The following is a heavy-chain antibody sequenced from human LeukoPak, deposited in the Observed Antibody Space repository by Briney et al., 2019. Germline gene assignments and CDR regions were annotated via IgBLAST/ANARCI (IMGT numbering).Heavy chain of an antibody. CDR2: ISRNGIYI. D-gene: IGHD2-15*01. J-gene: IGHJ5*02. CDR1: GFTFNNYT. V-gene: IGHV3-21*01. Sequence: GGSLRLSCAASGFTFNNYTMNWVRQAPGKGLEWVSSISRNGIYIKYVDSVKGRFTVSRDNAKNSLYLQMNSLRAEDTAVYYCARDGLPATVANWFDPWGQGTLVSVSS. CDR3: ARDGLPATVANWFDP.